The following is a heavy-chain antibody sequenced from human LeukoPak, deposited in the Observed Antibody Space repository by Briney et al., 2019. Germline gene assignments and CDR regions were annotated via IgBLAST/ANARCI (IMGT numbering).Heavy chain of an antibody. CDR2: ISAYNGNT. CDR1: GYTLTSYG. J-gene: IGHJ4*02. D-gene: IGHD3-10*01. V-gene: IGHV1-18*01. Sequence: ASVKVSCKASGYTLTSYGISWVRQAPGQGLEWMGWISAYNGNTNYAQKLQGRVTLTTDTSTSTAYMELRSLRSDDTAVYYCARGDIYGSGSYYSYWGQGTLVTVSS. CDR3: ARGDIYGSGSYYSY.